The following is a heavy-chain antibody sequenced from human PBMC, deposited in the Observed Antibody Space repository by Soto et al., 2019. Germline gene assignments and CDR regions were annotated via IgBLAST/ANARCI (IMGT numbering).Heavy chain of an antibody. CDR2: IFYXXXT. D-gene: IGHD2-21*01. CDR1: GGSISTSXXX. CDR3: ARQPTTGDTDLWFDP. Sequence: QLQLLESGPGLVKASETLSLTCNVSGGSISTSXXXXXXIRQPPGKGLEWLANIFYXXXTYYNPSLASRVTVSVDTXKXXXXXXXXXXXAADTAVYYCARQPTTGDTDLWFDPWGQGTLVTVSS. V-gene: IGHV4-39*01. J-gene: IGHJ5*02.